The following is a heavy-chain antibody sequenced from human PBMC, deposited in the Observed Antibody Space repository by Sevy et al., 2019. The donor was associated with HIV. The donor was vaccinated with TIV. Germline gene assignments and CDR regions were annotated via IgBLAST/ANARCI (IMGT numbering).Heavy chain of an antibody. V-gene: IGHV4-59*12. CDR2: IFYSGST. J-gene: IGHJ4*02. Sequence: SDTLSLTCTVSGGSISSYYWSWIRQTPGKGLEWIGYIFYSGSTNYNPSLKSRVTISLDTSKTQFSLKVRSVTAADTAIYYCARDNRFGDYFDYWGQGTLVTVSS. CDR3: ARDNRFGDYFDY. CDR1: GGSISSYY. D-gene: IGHD3-10*01.